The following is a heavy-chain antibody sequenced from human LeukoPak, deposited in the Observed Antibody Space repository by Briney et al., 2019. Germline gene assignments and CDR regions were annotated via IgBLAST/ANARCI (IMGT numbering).Heavy chain of an antibody. CDR2: IGGTGIRT. J-gene: IGHJ4*02. CDR3: AGGVVATILSLDY. D-gene: IGHD5-12*01. CDR1: GFTFSIYV. V-gene: IGHV3-23*01. Sequence: GGSLRLSCAASGFTFSIYVMSWVRQAPGKGLEWVSGIGGTGIRTYYADSVKGRFTISRDNSKNALYLQMNSLRVEDTAVYYCAGGVVATILSLDYWGRGTLVTVSS.